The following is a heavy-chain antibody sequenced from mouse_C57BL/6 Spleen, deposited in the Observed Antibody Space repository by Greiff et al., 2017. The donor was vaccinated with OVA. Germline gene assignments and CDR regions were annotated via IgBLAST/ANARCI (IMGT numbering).Heavy chain of an antibody. Sequence: QVQLQQPGAELVRPGTSVKLSCKASGYTFTSYWMHWVKQRPGQGLEWIGVIDPSDSYTNYNQKFKGKATLTVDTSSSTAYMQLSSLTSEDSAVYYCARGPSMGYWGQGTSVTVSS. V-gene: IGHV1-59*01. CDR1: GYTFTSYW. J-gene: IGHJ4*01. CDR3: ARGPSMGY. CDR2: IDPSDSYT.